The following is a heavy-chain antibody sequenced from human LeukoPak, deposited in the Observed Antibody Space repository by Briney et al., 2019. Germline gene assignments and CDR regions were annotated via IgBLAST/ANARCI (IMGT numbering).Heavy chain of an antibody. D-gene: IGHD5-18*01. V-gene: IGHV4-34*01. CDR2: VTHRGST. Sequence: PSETLSLTCAVDGGPITGYYWSWIRQPPGQGLEWIGEVTHRGSTSYNPSLESRVTISIDTSKTEFSLKLRSVTAADTAFYYCARHTAHVAFDQWGQGTLVTVSS. CDR1: GGPITGYY. J-gene: IGHJ4*02. CDR3: ARHTAHVAFDQ.